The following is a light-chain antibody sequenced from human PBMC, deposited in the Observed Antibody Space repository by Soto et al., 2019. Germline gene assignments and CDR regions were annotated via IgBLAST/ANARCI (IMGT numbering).Light chain of an antibody. J-gene: IGLJ3*02. CDR2: GNS. V-gene: IGLV1-40*01. CDR1: SSIIGAGYD. Sequence: QSVLTQPPSVSGAPGQRVTISCTGSSSIIGAGYDVHWYQQLPGTAPQLHIYGNSNRPSGVPDRFSGSKSGTSASLAITGLQAEDEADYYCQSYDSSLSGWVFGGGTKVTVL. CDR3: QSYDSSLSGWV.